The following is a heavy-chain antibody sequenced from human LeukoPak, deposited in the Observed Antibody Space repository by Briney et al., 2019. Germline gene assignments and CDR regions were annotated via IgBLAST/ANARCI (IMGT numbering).Heavy chain of an antibody. V-gene: IGHV3-7*01. Sequence: SGGSLRLSCAAPGFTFSNYWMSWVRQAPGKGLEWVANIKEDGSEKYYVDSVKGRFTISRDNARNSLYLQMNSLRAEVTAVYYCASGRQLGYWGQGTLVTVSS. J-gene: IGHJ4*02. CDR3: ASGRQLGY. CDR1: GFTFSNYW. D-gene: IGHD6-13*01. CDR2: IKEDGSEK.